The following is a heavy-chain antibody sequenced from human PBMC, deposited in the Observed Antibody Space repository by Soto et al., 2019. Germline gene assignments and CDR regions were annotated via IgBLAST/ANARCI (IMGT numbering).Heavy chain of an antibody. J-gene: IGHJ4*02. CDR1: GCSISRGGYY. V-gene: IGHV4-31*03. D-gene: IGHD5-18*01. CDR2: TYYSGTT. CDR3: ASRDVDTTMVGRDY. Sequence: QVQLQESGPGLVKPSQTLSLTCTVSGCSISRGGYYWYWIRQHSGKGLEWIGFTYYSGTTYYNPSLKSRVTISVDTSKHQFSLKLRSVTAADAAVYYCASRDVDTTMVGRDYWGQGTLVTVSS.